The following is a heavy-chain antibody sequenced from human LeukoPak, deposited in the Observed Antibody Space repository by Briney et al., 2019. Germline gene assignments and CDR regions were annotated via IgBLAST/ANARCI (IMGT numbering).Heavy chain of an antibody. D-gene: IGHD3-16*01. CDR1: GFTFSSYA. CDR3: AKDGGGATDAFDI. V-gene: IGHV3-23*01. J-gene: IGHJ3*02. CDR2: ITGSCGNR. Sequence: GGPLSLSCAASGFTFSSYAMSWLRQAPGRGLEWVSAITGSCGNRYYADSEKRRSTISRDNSKNTLYLEMNSLRAEDTAVYYCAKDGGGATDAFDIWGQGAMVTVSS.